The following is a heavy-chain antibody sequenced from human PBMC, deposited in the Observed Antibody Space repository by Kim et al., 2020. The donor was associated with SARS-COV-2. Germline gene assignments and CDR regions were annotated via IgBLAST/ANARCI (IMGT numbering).Heavy chain of an antibody. V-gene: IGHV3-49*04. CDR1: GFTFGDYA. CDR2: IRSKAYGGTT. Sequence: GGSLRLSCTASGFTFGDYAMSWVRQAPGKGLEWVGFIRSKAYGGTTEYAASVKGRFTISRDDSKSIAYLQMNSLKTEDTAVYYCTRVESSSSLGWYYYYGMDVWGQGTTVTVSS. CDR3: TRVESSSSLGWYYYYGMDV. J-gene: IGHJ6*02. D-gene: IGHD6-6*01.